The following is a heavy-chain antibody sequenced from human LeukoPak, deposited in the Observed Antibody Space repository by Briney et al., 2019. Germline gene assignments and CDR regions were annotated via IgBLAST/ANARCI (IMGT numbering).Heavy chain of an antibody. J-gene: IGHJ4*02. Sequence: GGSLRLSCAASGLTFNNYGMSWVRQAPGKGLEWVSVISASDYTYYSDSVKGRFTISRDNAKNSLYLQMNSLRDEDTAVYYCARERTYFYDSSSDYWGQGTLVTVSS. CDR3: ARERTYFYDSSSDY. CDR2: ISASDYT. D-gene: IGHD3-22*01. CDR1: GLTFNNYG. V-gene: IGHV3-23*01.